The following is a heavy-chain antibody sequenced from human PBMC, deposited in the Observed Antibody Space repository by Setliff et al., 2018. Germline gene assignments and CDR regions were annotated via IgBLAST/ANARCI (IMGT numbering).Heavy chain of an antibody. CDR2: VIPLLETT. J-gene: IGHJ3*02. Sequence: SVKVSCKASGDTFSTYALSWVRQAPGQGLEWMGGVIPLLETTKYAQKFKGRVAVTTDASTSTAYLDLWSLTSNDTAVYYCLRDRPYINSPENAFDIWGQGTTVTVSS. D-gene: IGHD1-1*01. CDR3: LRDRPYINSPENAFDI. V-gene: IGHV1-69*05. CDR1: GDTFSTYA.